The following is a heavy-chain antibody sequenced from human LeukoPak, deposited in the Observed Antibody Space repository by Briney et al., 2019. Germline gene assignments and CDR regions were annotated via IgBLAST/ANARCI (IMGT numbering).Heavy chain of an antibody. Sequence: ASVKVSCKASGYSFTTYAMHWVRQAPGQGLEWMGWINTDTENPTYAQGFTGRFVFSLDTSVSTAYLQISSLKAEDTAVYYCAREDRHYYDSSGYLGYWGQGTLVTVSS. CDR1: GYSFTTYA. CDR3: AREDRHYYDSSGYLGY. V-gene: IGHV7-4-1*02. CDR2: INTDTENP. D-gene: IGHD3-22*01. J-gene: IGHJ4*02.